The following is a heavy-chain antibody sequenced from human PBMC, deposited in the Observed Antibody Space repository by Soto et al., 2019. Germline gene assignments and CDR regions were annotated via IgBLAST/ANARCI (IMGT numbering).Heavy chain of an antibody. J-gene: IGHJ6*02. CDR2: IIPIFGTA. CDR1: GGTFSSDA. Sequence: QVQLVQSGAEVKKPGSSVKVSCKASGGTFSSDAISWVRQAPGQGLEWMGGIIPIFGTANYAQKFQGRVTITADESTSTAYMELSSLRSEATAVYYCAREGQLVPSYYYYHGMDVWGQGTTVPVSS. CDR3: AREGQLVPSYYYYHGMDV. V-gene: IGHV1-69*01. D-gene: IGHD6-6*01.